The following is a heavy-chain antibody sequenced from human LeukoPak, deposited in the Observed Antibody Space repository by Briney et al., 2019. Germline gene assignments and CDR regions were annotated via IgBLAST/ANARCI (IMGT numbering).Heavy chain of an antibody. CDR3: AKDTSPEYYYDSSGYYALGGAFDI. V-gene: IGHV3-9*01. CDR2: ISWNSGSI. D-gene: IGHD3-22*01. Sequence: GGSLRLSCAASGFTFSSYAMHWVRQAPGKGLEWVSGISWNSGSIGYADSVKGRFTISRDNAKNSLYLQMNSLRAEDTALYYCAKDTSPEYYYDSSGYYALGGAFDIWGQGTMVTVSS. CDR1: GFTFSSYA. J-gene: IGHJ3*02.